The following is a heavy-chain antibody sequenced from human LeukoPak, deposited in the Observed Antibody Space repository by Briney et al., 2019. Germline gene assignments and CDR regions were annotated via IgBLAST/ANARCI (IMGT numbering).Heavy chain of an antibody. D-gene: IGHD3-10*01. CDR1: GYTFTSYD. J-gene: IGHJ6*02. Sequence: ASVKVSCKASGYTFTSYDINWVRQAAGQGLEWMGWMSPNSGNTGYVQKFQGRVTMTTDTSTTTVYMELSSLRSEDTAVYYCARAVSMVRGVITYYGMDVWDQGTTVTVSS. CDR3: ARAVSMVRGVITYYGMDV. CDR2: MSPNSGNT. V-gene: IGHV1-8*01.